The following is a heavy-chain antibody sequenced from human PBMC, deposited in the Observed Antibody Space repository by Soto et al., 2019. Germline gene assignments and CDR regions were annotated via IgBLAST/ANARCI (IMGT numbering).Heavy chain of an antibody. V-gene: IGHV4-39*01. CDR3: ARRTVAYCGGDCYSFDY. Sequence: SETLSLTCTVSGGSISSSSYYWGWIRQPPGKGLEWIGSIYYSGSTYYNPSLKSRVTISVDTSKNQFSLKLSSVTAADTAVYYCARRTVAYCGGDCYSFDYWGQGTLVTVSS. D-gene: IGHD2-21*02. J-gene: IGHJ4*02. CDR1: GGSISSSSYY. CDR2: IYYSGST.